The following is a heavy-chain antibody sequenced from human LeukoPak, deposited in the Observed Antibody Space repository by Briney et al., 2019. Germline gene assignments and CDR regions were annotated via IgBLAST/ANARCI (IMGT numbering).Heavy chain of an antibody. J-gene: IGHJ3*02. V-gene: IGHV3-48*04. Sequence: GGSLRLSCAASGFTFSSYSMNWVRQAPGKGLEWVSYISSSSSTIYYADSVSGQFTISRDNAEHLLFLQMDSLRAEDTAVYYCARKAQTGSHSGPFDIWGQGTLVTVSS. CDR2: ISSSSSTI. CDR3: ARKAQTGSHSGPFDI. D-gene: IGHD1-26*01. CDR1: GFTFSSYS.